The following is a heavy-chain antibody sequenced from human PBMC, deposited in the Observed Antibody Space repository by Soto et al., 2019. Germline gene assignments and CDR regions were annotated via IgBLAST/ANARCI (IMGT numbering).Heavy chain of an antibody. J-gene: IGHJ4*02. CDR1: GYSISSGSY. Sequence: PSETLSLTCAVSGYSISSGSYWGWIRQSPGKGLEWIVSIYDSGLTYYNPSLKSRVTTSVDTSENQFSLNLNSMTAADAAVYYCAMRASGEPPYYFDSWGQGTLVTVSS. D-gene: IGHD7-27*01. CDR2: IYDSGLT. V-gene: IGHV4-38-2*01. CDR3: AMRASGEPPYYFDS.